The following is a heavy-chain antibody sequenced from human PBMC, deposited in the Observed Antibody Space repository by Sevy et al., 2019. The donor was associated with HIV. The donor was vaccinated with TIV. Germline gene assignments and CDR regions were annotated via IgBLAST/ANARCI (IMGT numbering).Heavy chain of an antibody. Sequence: GGSLRLSCTTSGFIFGDFALIWFRQAPGKGLEWLGFIRSKAYGGTADFAASVKGRFAISRDDSKSIAYLQMNSLRTDDTGVYYCSRDGTAVAGLNFDYWGQGTRVTVSS. CDR2: IRSKAYGGTA. CDR1: GFIFGDFA. V-gene: IGHV3-49*03. D-gene: IGHD6-19*01. CDR3: SRDGTAVAGLNFDY. J-gene: IGHJ4*02.